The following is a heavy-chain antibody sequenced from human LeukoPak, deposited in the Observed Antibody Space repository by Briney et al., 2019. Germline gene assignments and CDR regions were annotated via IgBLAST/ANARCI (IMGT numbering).Heavy chain of an antibody. D-gene: IGHD3-10*01. V-gene: IGHV3-72*01. J-gene: IGHJ4*02. CDR1: GFTVTDHY. CDR2: TRNKANNYNT. Sequence: GSLRLSCAASGFTVTDHYMDWVRQAPGKGLEWVGRTRNKANNYNTEYAASVKGRFSISRDESENSLYLQMNSLKTEDTAVYYCARDVSGSFDYWGQGTLVTVSS. CDR3: ARDVSGSFDY.